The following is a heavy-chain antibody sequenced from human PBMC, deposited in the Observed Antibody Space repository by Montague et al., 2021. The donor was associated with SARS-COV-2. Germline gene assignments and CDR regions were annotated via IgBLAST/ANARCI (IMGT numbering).Heavy chain of an antibody. V-gene: IGHV3-33*01. CDR3: AVQPRDSSAWHPFDH. CDR1: GFTFSTYA. D-gene: IGHD6-19*01. CDR2: MSHHGNYE. Sequence: SLRLSCAVSGFTFSTYAIHWVRQAPGKGLEWVAIMSHHGNYEHYADSVKGRFTISRDSSKNTLHLQMNSLTAEDTAVYYCAVQPRDSSAWHPFDHWSQGTLVTVSS. J-gene: IGHJ4*02.